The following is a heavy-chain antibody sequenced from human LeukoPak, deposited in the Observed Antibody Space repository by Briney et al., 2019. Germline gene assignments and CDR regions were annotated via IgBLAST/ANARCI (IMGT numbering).Heavy chain of an antibody. V-gene: IGHV3-30-3*01. CDR2: ISYDGSNK. CDR1: GFTFSSYA. J-gene: IGHJ4*02. CDR3: ARGPRRADFDY. Sequence: PGGSLRLSCAASGFTFSSYAMHWVRQAPGKGLEWVAVISYDGSNKYYADSVKGRFTISRDNSKNTLYLQMNSLRAEDTAVYYCARGPRRADFDYWGQGTLVTVSS.